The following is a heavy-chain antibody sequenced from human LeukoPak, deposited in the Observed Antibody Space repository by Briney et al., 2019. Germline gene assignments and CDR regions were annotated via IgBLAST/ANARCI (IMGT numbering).Heavy chain of an antibody. CDR2: ININSGGI. V-gene: IGHV1-2*06. Sequence: ATVKVSCKASGYTFIDYWIHWVRQAPGQGLECMGRININSGGINYAQKFQGRVTMTRATSISTAYMELSRLRFDDTAVYYCARDRDGGVGTIDYWGQGTRVPVSS. J-gene: IGHJ4*02. D-gene: IGHD4-23*01. CDR3: ARDRDGGVGTIDY. CDR1: GYTFIDYW.